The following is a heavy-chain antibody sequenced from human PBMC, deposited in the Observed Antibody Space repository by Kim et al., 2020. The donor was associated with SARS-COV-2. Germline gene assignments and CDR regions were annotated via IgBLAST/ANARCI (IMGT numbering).Heavy chain of an antibody. CDR3: ARVVVGSLGDAFDI. Sequence: GGSLRLSCAASGFTFSSYSMNWVRQAPGKWLEWVSSISSSSSYIYYADSVKGRFTISRDNAKNSLYLQMNSLRAEDTAVYYCARVVVGSLGDAFDIWGQGTMVTVSS. V-gene: IGHV3-21*01. CDR2: ISSSSSYI. J-gene: IGHJ3*02. CDR1: GFTFSSYS. D-gene: IGHD2-21*01.